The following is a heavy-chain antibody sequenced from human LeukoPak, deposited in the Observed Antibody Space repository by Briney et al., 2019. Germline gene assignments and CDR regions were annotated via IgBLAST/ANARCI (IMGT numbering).Heavy chain of an antibody. V-gene: IGHV3-30*02. CDR1: GFTFSSYG. CDR3: AKKWGHGNSPLDY. J-gene: IGHJ4*02. Sequence: GGSLRLSCAASGFTFSSYGMHWVRQAPGKGLEWVAFIRYDGSNKYYADSVKGRFTTSRDNSKNTLYLQMNSLRAEDTAVYYCAKKWGHGNSPLDYWGQGTLVTVTS. D-gene: IGHD5-24*01. CDR2: IRYDGSNK.